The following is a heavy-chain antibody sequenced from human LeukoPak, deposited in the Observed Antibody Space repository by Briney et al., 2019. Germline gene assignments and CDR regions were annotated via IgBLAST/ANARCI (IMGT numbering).Heavy chain of an antibody. CDR1: GGSISSGSYY. J-gene: IGHJ4*02. CDR3: ARGFNLDYGGNSGLDY. V-gene: IGHV4-61*02. CDR2: IYTSGST. Sequence: PSETLSLTCTVSGGSISSGSYYWSWIRQPAGKGLEWIGRIYTSGSTNYNPSLKSRVTISVDTSKNQFSLKLSSVTAADTAVYYCARGFNLDYGGNSGLDYWGQGTLVTVSS. D-gene: IGHD4-23*01.